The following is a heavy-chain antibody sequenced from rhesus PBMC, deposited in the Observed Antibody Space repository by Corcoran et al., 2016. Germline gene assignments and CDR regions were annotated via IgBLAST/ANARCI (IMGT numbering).Heavy chain of an antibody. CDR1: GGSISSGYYY. CDR2: ISYSGST. Sequence: QVQLQQWGEGLVKPSETLSLTCAVYGGSISSGYYYWSWIRHPPGKGLVWIGYISYSGSTSYTPSLKRRVTMSRDTSKNQFSRKLSSVTAADTAVYYCAREYPVTTRFEFWGQGALVTVSS. J-gene: IGHJ1*01. V-gene: IGHV4-122*02. CDR3: AREYPVTTRFEF. D-gene: IGHD4-23*01.